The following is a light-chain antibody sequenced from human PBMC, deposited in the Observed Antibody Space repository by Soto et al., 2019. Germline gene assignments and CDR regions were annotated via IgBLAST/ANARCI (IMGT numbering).Light chain of an antibody. CDR1: QRVDSS. CDR2: DVS. J-gene: IGKJ1*01. Sequence: DMQMTQSPSTLSASVGDRVTITCRASQRVDSSLAWYQQKPGKAPNPLIYDVSRLGSGVPSRFSGTGSGTEFSLTISSLQPDDIATYYCQQYEGYSPTFGQGTQVEIK. V-gene: IGKV1-5*01. CDR3: QQYEGYSPT.